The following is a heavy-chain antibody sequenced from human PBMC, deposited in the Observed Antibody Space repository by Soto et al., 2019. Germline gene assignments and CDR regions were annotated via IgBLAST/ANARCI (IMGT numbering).Heavy chain of an antibody. D-gene: IGHD3-10*01. CDR1: GFTFSSYA. V-gene: IGHV3-23*01. CDR2: ISGSGGST. Sequence: GGFLRLSCAASGFTFSSYAMSWVRQAPGKGLEWVSAISGSGGSTYYADSVKGRFAISRDNARDTVYLQMNSLRAEDTAVYYCARGVRGHYGFDVWGQGTMVTVSS. J-gene: IGHJ3*01. CDR3: ARGVRGHYGFDV.